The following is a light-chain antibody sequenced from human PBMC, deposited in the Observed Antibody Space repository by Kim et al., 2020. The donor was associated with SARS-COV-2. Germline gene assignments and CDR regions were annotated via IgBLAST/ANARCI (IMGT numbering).Light chain of an antibody. J-gene: IGKJ1*01. CDR1: QSLLHTNGYNY. Sequence: IVMTQSPLSLPVTPGEPASISCRSSQSLLHTNGYNYLDWYLQKPGQSPQLLIYMGSNRASGVPDRFSGTGSGTDFTLEISRVEAEDVGVYYCMQGLVTRTFDQGTKVDIK. CDR3: MQGLVTRT. CDR2: MGS. V-gene: IGKV2-28*01.